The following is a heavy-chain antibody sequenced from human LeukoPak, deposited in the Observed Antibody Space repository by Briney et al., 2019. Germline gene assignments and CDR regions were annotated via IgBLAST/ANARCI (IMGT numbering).Heavy chain of an antibody. CDR1: GFTFDDYA. Sequence: GGSLRLSCAASGFTFDDYAMHWVRQAPGKGLEWVSGISWNSGSIGYADSVKGRFTISRDNAKNSLYLQMNSLRAEDMALYCCARTLFYCSGGSCYPENDAFDIWGQGTMVTVSS. CDR2: ISWNSGSI. CDR3: ARTLFYCSGGSCYPENDAFDI. V-gene: IGHV3-9*03. D-gene: IGHD2-15*01. J-gene: IGHJ3*02.